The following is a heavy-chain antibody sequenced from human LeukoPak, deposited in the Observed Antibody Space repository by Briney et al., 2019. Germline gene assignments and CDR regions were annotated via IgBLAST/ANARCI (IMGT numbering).Heavy chain of an antibody. CDR1: GYTFTGYY. CDR2: INPNSGGT. V-gene: IGHV1-2*02. D-gene: IGHD3-3*01. J-gene: IGHJ5*02. Sequence: ASVKLSCKASGYTFTGYYMHWVRQAPGQGLEWMGWINPNSGGTNYAQKFQGRVTMTRDTSISTAYMELSRLRSDDTAVYYCAVYYDFWSGYSNWFDPWGQGTLVTVSS. CDR3: AVYYDFWSGYSNWFDP.